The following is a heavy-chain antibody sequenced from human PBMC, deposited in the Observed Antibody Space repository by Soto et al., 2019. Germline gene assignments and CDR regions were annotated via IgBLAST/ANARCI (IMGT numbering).Heavy chain of an antibody. CDR1: GFTFSSYA. CDR2: ISYDGSNK. Sequence: VQLVESGGGVVQPGRSLRLSCAASGFTFSSYAMYWVRQAPGKGLEWVAVISYDGSNKYYADSVKGRFTISRDNSKTTLYLQMNSLRAEDTAVYYCARVPSYSGRAPFDYWGQGTLVTVSS. CDR3: ARVPSYSGRAPFDY. D-gene: IGHD1-26*01. J-gene: IGHJ4*02. V-gene: IGHV3-30-3*01.